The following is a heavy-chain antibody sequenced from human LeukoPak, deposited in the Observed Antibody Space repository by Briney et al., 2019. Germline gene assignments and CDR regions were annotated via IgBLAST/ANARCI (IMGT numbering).Heavy chain of an antibody. CDR2: FTSMSRTI. J-gene: IGHJ4*02. CDR1: GFTFSSYA. CDR3: ARQSSGIAATDKIDY. D-gene: IGHD6-13*01. V-gene: IGHV3-21*01. Sequence: GGSLRLSCAASGFTFSSYAMTWVRQAPGKGLEWVSSFTSMSRTIYYADSVKGRFTISRDDAKKSLYLQMDSLRVEDTAIYYCARQSSGIAATDKIDYWGQGTLVTVSS.